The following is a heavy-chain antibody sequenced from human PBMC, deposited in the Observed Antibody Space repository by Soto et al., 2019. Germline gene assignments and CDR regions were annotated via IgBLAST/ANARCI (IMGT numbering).Heavy chain of an antibody. CDR1: GFTFSSYA. J-gene: IGHJ4*02. Sequence: GGSLRLSCAASGFTFSSYAMSWVRQAPGKGLEWVSAISGSGGSTYYADSVKGRFTISRDNSKNTLYLQMNSLRAEDTAAYYCAKLPSDYYYDSSGSGYWGQGTLVTVSS. D-gene: IGHD3-22*01. V-gene: IGHV3-23*01. CDR2: ISGSGGST. CDR3: AKLPSDYYYDSSGSGY.